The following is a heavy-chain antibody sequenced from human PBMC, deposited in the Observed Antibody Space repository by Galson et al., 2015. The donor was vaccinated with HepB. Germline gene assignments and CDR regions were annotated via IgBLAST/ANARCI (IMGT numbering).Heavy chain of an antibody. V-gene: IGHV1-69*13. CDR1: GGTFSSYA. J-gene: IGHJ3*02. D-gene: IGHD1-26*01. CDR3: AREGVGATEAGAFDI. Sequence: SVKVSCKASGGTFSSYAISWVRQAPGLGLEWMGGIIPILGTANYAQKFQGRVTITADESTSTAYMELNSLRSEDTAVYYCAREGVGATEAGAFDIWGQGTMVTVSS. CDR2: IIPILGTA.